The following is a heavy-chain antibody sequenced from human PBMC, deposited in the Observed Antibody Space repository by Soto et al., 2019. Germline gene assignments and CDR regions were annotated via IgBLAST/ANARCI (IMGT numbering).Heavy chain of an antibody. J-gene: IGHJ6*02. D-gene: IGHD5-18*01. CDR1: GYTFTSYY. CDR3: ARGGRIVDTGIGSYYYHAMDV. V-gene: IGHV1-46*01. CDR2: FNPTGDTA. Sequence: ASVKVSCKASGYTFTSYYIHWVRQAPGQGLEWMGIFNPTGDTASYAQKLQGRVTMTRDTSTGTAYMELGSLRSEDTAVYYCARGGRIVDTGIGSYYYHAMDVWGQGTTVTVSS.